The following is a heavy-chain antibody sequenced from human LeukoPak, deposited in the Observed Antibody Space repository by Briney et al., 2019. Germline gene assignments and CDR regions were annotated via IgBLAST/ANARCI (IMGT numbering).Heavy chain of an antibody. J-gene: IGHJ6*02. CDR1: GGSISSYY. CDR3: ARVGGTNYYYYGMDV. CDR2: IYYSGST. V-gene: IGHV4-59*01. Sequence: SETLSLTCTVSGGSISSYYWSWIRQPPGKGPEWIGYIYYSGSTNYNPSLKSRVTISVDTSKNQFSLKLSSVTAADTAVYYCARVGGTNYYYYGMDVWGQGTTVTVSS. D-gene: IGHD1-1*01.